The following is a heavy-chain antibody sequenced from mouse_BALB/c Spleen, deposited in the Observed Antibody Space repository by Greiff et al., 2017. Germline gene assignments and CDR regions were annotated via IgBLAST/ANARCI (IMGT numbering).Heavy chain of an antibody. Sequence: VQLKESGAELVKPGASVKLSCTASGFNIKDTYMHWVKQRPEQGLEWIGRIDPANGNTKYDPKFQGKATITADTSSNTAYLQLSSLTSEDTAVYYCARGGYYDYDVAWVAYWGQGTLVTVSA. CDR1: GFNIKDTY. J-gene: IGHJ3*01. CDR3: ARGGYYDYDVAWVAY. D-gene: IGHD2-4*01. V-gene: IGHV14-3*02. CDR2: IDPANGNT.